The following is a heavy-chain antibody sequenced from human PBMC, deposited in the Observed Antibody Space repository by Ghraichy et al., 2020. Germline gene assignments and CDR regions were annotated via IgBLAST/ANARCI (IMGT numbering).Heavy chain of an antibody. CDR3: ARHLEPYYYDSSGYSP. J-gene: IGHJ5*02. V-gene: IGHV4-39*01. D-gene: IGHD3-22*01. CDR1: GGSISSSSYY. CDR2: IYYSGST. Sequence: SETLSLTCTVSGGSISSSSYYWGWIRQPPGKGLEWIGSIYYSGSTYYNPSLKSRVTISVDTSKNQFSLKLSSVTAADTAVYYCARHLEPYYYDSSGYSPWGQGTLVTVSS.